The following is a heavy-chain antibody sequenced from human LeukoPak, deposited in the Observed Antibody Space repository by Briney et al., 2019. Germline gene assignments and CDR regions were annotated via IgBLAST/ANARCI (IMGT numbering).Heavy chain of an antibody. J-gene: IGHJ6*02. CDR2: INPNNGGT. D-gene: IGHD5-18*01. CDR1: GYTFIGYY. Sequence: ASVKVSCKASGYTFIGYYMHWVRQAPGQGLEWMGWINPNNGGTNYAQKFQGRVTMTRDTSISTAYMELSRLRSDDTAVYYCARDLYSSGSSASPYYYYGMDVWGQGTTVTVSS. V-gene: IGHV1-2*02. CDR3: ARDLYSSGSSASPYYYYGMDV.